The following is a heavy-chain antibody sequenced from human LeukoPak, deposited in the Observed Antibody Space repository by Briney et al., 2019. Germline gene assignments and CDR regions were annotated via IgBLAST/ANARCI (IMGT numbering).Heavy chain of an antibody. CDR2: IRSKAYGGTT. CDR1: GFAFGDYA. V-gene: IGHV3-49*05. D-gene: IGHD6-13*01. CDR3: ARGDGSSWAFDY. J-gene: IGHJ4*02. Sequence: KPGRSLRLSCTASGFAFGDYAMTWFRQAPGKGLEWVSFIRSKAYGGTTEYAASVKGRFTISRDGSKSIAYLQMNSLKTEDTAVYYCARGDGSSWAFDYWGQGTLVTVSS.